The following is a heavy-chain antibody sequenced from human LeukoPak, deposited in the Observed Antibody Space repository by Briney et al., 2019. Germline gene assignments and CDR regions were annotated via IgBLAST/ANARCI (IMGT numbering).Heavy chain of an antibody. CDR2: MSVGTDSS. CDR3: AKSRDSRALFDY. CDR1: GFTFSGYA. J-gene: IGHJ4*02. D-gene: IGHD3-22*01. Sequence: GGSLRLSRVASGFTFSGYAMSWVRQSPGKGLEWVSMSVGTDSSYYADSVKGRLTISRDNSKNTLYLEMNSLRAEDTAVYYCAKSRDSRALFDYWGQGTLVTVSS. V-gene: IGHV3-23*01.